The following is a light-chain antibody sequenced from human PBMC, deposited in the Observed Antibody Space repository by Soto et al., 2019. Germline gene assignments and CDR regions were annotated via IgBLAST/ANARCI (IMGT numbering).Light chain of an antibody. Sequence: QSALTQPRSVSGSPGQSVAISCTGTSRDVDAYDFVSLYQHHPGKAPKLIISEVSKRPSGVSHRFSGSKSGNTASLTISGLQAEDEADYFCCSFAGSFYVFGTGTKLTVL. J-gene: IGLJ1*01. CDR3: CSFAGSFYV. CDR2: EVS. CDR1: SRDVDAYDF. V-gene: IGLV2-11*01.